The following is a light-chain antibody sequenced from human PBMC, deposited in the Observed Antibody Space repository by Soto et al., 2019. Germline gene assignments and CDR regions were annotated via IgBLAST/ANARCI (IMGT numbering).Light chain of an antibody. CDR1: SSDVGGYNY. J-gene: IGLJ3*02. Sequence: QSALTQPASVSGSPGQSITISCTGTSSDVGGYNYVSWYQQHPGKAPKLMIYEVSNRPSGVSNRFSGSKSGNTASLTISGVQADDEADYYCSSYTSSRVFGGGTKVTVL. CDR3: SSYTSSRV. V-gene: IGLV2-14*01. CDR2: EVS.